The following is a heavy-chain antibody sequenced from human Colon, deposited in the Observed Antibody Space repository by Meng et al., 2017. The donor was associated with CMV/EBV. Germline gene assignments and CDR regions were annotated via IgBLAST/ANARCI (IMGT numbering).Heavy chain of an antibody. CDR2: ISTISGFM. Sequence: GGSLRLSCAASGFTSSSFGMNWVRQAPGKGLEWVSSISTISGFMYYADSVRGRFTISRDNAKNSVYLQMNSLRAEDTAVYYCARGGPLTGDHSYYGLDVWGQGTTVTVSS. CDR1: GFTSSSFG. D-gene: IGHD7-27*01. V-gene: IGHV3-21*01. CDR3: ARGGPLTGDHSYYGLDV. J-gene: IGHJ6*02.